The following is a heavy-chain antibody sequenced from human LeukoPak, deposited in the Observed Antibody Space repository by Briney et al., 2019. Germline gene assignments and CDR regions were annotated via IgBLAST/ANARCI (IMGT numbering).Heavy chain of an antibody. Sequence: PGGSLRLSCAASGFTFSIYSMTWVRQAPGKGLEWVSSISSSSSYIYYADSVKGRFTISRDNAKNSLYLQMNSLRAEDTAVYYCARGIVVISYYYYGMDVWGQGTTVTVSS. D-gene: IGHD3-22*01. V-gene: IGHV3-21*01. CDR3: ARGIVVISYYYYGMDV. J-gene: IGHJ6*02. CDR1: GFTFSIYS. CDR2: ISSSSSYI.